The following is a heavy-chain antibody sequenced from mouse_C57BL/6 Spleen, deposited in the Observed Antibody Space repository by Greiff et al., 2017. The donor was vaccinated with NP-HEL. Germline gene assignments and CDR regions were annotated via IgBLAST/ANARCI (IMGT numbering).Heavy chain of an antibody. CDR2: ISYDGSN. D-gene: IGHD2-1*01. V-gene: IGHV3-6*01. CDR3: AREGNWFAY. Sequence: EVQLQESGPGLVKPSQSLSLTCSVTGYSITSGYYWNWIRQFPGNKLEWMGYISYDGSNNYNPSLKNRISITRDKAKNQFFLKLNSVTTEDTATYYCAREGNWFAYWGQGTLVTVSA. J-gene: IGHJ3*01. CDR1: GYSITSGYY.